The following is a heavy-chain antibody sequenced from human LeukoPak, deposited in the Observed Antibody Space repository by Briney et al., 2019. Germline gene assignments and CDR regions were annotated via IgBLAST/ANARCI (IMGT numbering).Heavy chain of an antibody. Sequence: SETLSLTYTVSGGSISSYYWSWIRQPPGKGLGWIGYIYYSGSTNYNPSLKSRVTISVDTSKNQFSLKLSSVTAADTAVYYCARDRIPGDYWGQGTLVTVSS. CDR1: GGSISSYY. D-gene: IGHD1-1*01. V-gene: IGHV4-59*01. J-gene: IGHJ4*02. CDR3: ARDRIPGDY. CDR2: IYYSGST.